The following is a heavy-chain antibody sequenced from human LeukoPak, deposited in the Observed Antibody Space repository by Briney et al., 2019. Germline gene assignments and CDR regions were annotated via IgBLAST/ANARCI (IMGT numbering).Heavy chain of an antibody. D-gene: IGHD2-2*01. CDR1: GFTFSSYG. CDR2: IRYDGSNK. CDR3: AKDCPIYRSSTSCASFDY. V-gene: IGHV3-30*02. J-gene: IGHJ4*02. Sequence: GGSLRLSCAASGFTFSSYGMHWVRQAPGKGLEWVAFIRYDGSNKYYADSVKGRFTISRDNSKNTLYLQMNSLRAEDTAVYYCAKDCPIYRSSTSCASFDYWGQGTLVTVSS.